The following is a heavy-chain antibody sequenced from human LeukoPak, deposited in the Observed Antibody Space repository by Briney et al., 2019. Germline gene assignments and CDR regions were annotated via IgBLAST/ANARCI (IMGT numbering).Heavy chain of an antibody. CDR3: ASIYSSSWYYFDY. V-gene: IGHV4-34*09. D-gene: IGHD6-13*01. J-gene: IGHJ4*02. CDR1: GGSFSGYY. Sequence: SETLSLTCAVYGGSFSGYYWSWIRQPPGKGLEWIRYIYYSGSTYYNPSLKSRVTISVDTSKNQFSLKLSSVTAADTAVYYCASIYSSSWYYFDYWGQGTLVTVSS. CDR2: IYYSGST.